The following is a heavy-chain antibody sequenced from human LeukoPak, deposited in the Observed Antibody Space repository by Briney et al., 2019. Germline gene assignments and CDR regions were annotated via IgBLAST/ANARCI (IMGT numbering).Heavy chain of an antibody. J-gene: IGHJ6*03. CDR2: IRYDGSNK. D-gene: IGHD6-13*01. CDR1: GFTFSSYG. CDR3: AKGSSSRYYYMDV. Sequence: GGSLRLSCTASGFTFSSYGMHWVRQAPGKGLEWVAFIRYDGSNKYYADSVKGRFTISRDNAKNSLYLQMNSLRAEDMALYYCAKGSSSRYYYMDVWGKGTTVTVSS. V-gene: IGHV3-30*02.